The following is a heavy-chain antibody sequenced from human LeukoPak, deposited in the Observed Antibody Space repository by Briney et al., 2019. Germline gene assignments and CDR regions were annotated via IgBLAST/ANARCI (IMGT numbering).Heavy chain of an antibody. CDR2: ISSRGSTI. J-gene: IGHJ6*02. CDR3: ARGMAYYYYYGMDV. V-gene: IGHV3-11*01. CDR1: GFTFSDYY. D-gene: IGHD5-24*01. Sequence: PGGSLRLSCAASGFTFSDYYMSWIRQAPGKGLEWLSYISSRGSTIYNADSVKGRFTISRDNAKNSLYLQMNSLRAEDTAVYYCARGMAYYYYYGMDVWGQGTTVTVSS.